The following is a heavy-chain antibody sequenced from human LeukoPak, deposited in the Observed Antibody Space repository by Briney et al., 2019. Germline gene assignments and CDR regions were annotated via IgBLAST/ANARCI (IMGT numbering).Heavy chain of an antibody. CDR3: ATYSSLDY. J-gene: IGHJ4*02. D-gene: IGHD3-22*01. V-gene: IGHV3-53*01. Sequence: GGSLRLSCAASGFTFSAFTMNWVRQAPGKGLEWVSLIYSGGSTYYADSVKGRFTISRDNSKNTLFLQMNSLRVEDTAVYYCATYSSLDYWGQGILVTVSS. CDR1: GFTFSAFT. CDR2: IYSGGST.